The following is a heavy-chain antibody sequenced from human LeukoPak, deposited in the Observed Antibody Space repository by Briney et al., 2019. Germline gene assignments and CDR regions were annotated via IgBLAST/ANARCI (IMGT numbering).Heavy chain of an antibody. CDR2: IYYSGST. J-gene: IGHJ4*02. CDR1: GGSISGYY. D-gene: IGHD7-27*01. Sequence: SETLSLTCTVSGGSISGYYWSWIRQPPGKGLEWIGYIYYSGSTYYNPSLKSRVTISVDTSKNQFSLKLSSVTAADTAVYYCARLAWGRLDYWGQGTLVTVSS. CDR3: ARLAWGRLDY. V-gene: IGHV4-59*08.